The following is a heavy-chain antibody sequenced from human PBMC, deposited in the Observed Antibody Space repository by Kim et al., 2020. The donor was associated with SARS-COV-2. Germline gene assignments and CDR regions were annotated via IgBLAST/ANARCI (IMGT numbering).Heavy chain of an antibody. CDR3: ARRITIFGVVPLDKYGMDV. D-gene: IGHD3-3*01. CDR2: IYHSGST. Sequence: SETLSLTCAVSGGSISSSNWWSWVRQPPGKGLEWIGEIYHSGSTNYNPSLKSRVTISVDKSKNQFSLKLSSVTAADTAVYYCARRITIFGVVPLDKYGMDVWGQGTTVTVSS. J-gene: IGHJ6*02. CDR1: GGSISSSNW. V-gene: IGHV4-4*02.